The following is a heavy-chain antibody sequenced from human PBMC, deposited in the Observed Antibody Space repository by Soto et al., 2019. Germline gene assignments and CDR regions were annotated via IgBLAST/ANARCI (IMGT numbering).Heavy chain of an antibody. D-gene: IGHD3-22*01. Sequence: EVQLLESGGGLVHPGGSLRLSCAASGFTFSIYAMTWVRQAPGKGLEWVSTIVGSGGDTSYADFVRGQVTISRDNSRNTLYLQMHSLRAEDTAVYYCAKDAPGSGWLSDYWGQGTLVTVSS. CDR1: GFTFSIYA. J-gene: IGHJ4*02. V-gene: IGHV3-23*01. CDR2: IVGSGGDT. CDR3: AKDAPGSGWLSDY.